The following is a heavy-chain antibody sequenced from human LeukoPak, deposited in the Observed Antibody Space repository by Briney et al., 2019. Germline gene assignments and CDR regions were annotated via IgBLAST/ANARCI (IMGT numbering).Heavy chain of an antibody. Sequence: ASVKVSCKVSGYTLTELSMHWVRQAPGQGLEWMGWISAYNGNTNYAQKLQGRVTMTTDTSTSTAYMELRSLRSDDTAVYYCARDLRGDSYGDFDYWGQGTLVTVSS. CDR3: ARDLRGDSYGDFDY. J-gene: IGHJ4*02. CDR1: GYTLTELS. D-gene: IGHD5-18*01. CDR2: ISAYNGNT. V-gene: IGHV1-18*01.